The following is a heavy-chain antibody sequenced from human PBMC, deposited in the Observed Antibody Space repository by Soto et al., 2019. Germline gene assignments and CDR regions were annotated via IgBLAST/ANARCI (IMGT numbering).Heavy chain of an antibody. CDR3: ARDSGIAVASRLDP. J-gene: IGHJ5*02. CDR1: GGSISSADYY. CDR2: VFYTGST. Sequence: QVQLQESGPGLVMPSQTLSLTCTVSGGSISSADYYWSWIRQPPGKGLEWIGHVFYTGSTDYNPSLKGRPTISVDTSKNQFSLKLSSVTAADTAVYYCARDSGIAVASRLDPWGQGTLVTVSS. D-gene: IGHD6-19*01. V-gene: IGHV4-30-4*01.